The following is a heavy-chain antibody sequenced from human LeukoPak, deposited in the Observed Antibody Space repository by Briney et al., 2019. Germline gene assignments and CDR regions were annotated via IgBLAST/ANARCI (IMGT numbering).Heavy chain of an antibody. D-gene: IGHD3-10*01. CDR1: GYTFTSYD. Sequence: ASVKVSCKASGYTFTSYDINWVRQATGQGLEWMGWMNPNSGNTGYAQNFQGRVTMTRNTSISTAYMELSSLRSEDTAVYYCARGIHYYGSGSLDYWGQGTLVTVYS. CDR3: ARGIHYYGSGSLDY. CDR2: MNPNSGNT. V-gene: IGHV1-8*01. J-gene: IGHJ4*02.